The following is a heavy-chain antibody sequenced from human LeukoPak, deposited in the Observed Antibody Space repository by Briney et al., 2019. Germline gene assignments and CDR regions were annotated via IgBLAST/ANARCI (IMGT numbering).Heavy chain of an antibody. V-gene: IGHV3-11*04. CDR2: ISGSGSSK. Sequence: GGSLRLSCAASGFTFSDYFMTWIRQAPGKGLEWVSYISGSGSSKYYADSVKGRFTISRDNAKNSLYLRMNSLRVEDTAVYYCATSQSSVAGIVGDWGQGTLVTVSS. CDR3: ATSQSSVAGIVGD. CDR1: GFTFSDYF. D-gene: IGHD6-19*01. J-gene: IGHJ4*02.